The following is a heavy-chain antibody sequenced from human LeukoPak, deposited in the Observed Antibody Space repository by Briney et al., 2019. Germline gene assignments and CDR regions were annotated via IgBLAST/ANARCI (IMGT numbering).Heavy chain of an antibody. CDR3: ARSLVVVPADAFDI. D-gene: IGHD2-2*01. CDR2: IYTSGST. Sequence: PSETLSLTCTVSGGSISSYYWSWIRQPAGKGLEWIGRIYTSGSTNYNPSLKSRVTMSVDTSKNQFSLKLSSVTAADTAVYYCARSLVVVPADAFDIWGQGTMVTVS. J-gene: IGHJ3*02. V-gene: IGHV4-4*07. CDR1: GGSISSYY.